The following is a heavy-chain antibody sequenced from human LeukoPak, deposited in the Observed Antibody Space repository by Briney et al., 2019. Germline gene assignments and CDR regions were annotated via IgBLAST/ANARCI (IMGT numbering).Heavy chain of an antibody. Sequence: GGSLRLSCAASGFTFSDYYMSWIRQAPGKGLEWVSYISSSGSTIYYADSVKGRFTISRDNAKNSLYLQMNSLRAEDTAVYYCASKKVSAPYYFDYWGQGTLVTVSS. CDR3: ASKKVSAPYYFDY. CDR1: GFTFSDYY. CDR2: ISSSGSTI. J-gene: IGHJ4*02. D-gene: IGHD2-8*01. V-gene: IGHV3-11*04.